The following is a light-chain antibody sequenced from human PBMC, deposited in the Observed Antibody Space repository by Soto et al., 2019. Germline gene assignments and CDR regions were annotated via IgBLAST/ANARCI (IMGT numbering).Light chain of an antibody. CDR2: DAY. CDR3: QQRNMWPIT. Sequence: VLTQSPVTLSLSPLEIYTLSFRASQSFRGLLAWYQQKPGQAPRLLIYDAYNRATGIPPRFSGSGSGTDFTLTISSLEPEDSAVYYCQQRNMWPITFGQGTRLEIK. J-gene: IGKJ5*01. CDR1: QSFRGL. V-gene: IGKV3-11*01.